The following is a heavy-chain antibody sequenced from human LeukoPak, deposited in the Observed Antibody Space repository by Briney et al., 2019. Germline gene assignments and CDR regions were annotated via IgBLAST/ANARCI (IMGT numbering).Heavy chain of an antibody. D-gene: IGHD1-26*01. V-gene: IGHV3-11*01. CDR3: AKGAEIVGATNFDY. Sequence: PGGSLRLSCAASGFTVSSNYMSWVRQAPGKGLEWVSYISSSGSTIYYADSVKGRFTISRDNAKNSLYLQMNSLRAEDTAVYYCAKGAEIVGATNFDYWGQGTLVTVSS. J-gene: IGHJ4*02. CDR1: GFTVSSNY. CDR2: ISSSGSTI.